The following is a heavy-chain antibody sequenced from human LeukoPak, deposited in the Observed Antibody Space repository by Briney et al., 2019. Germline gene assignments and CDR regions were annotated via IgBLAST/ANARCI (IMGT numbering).Heavy chain of an antibody. Sequence: GGSLRLSCAPSGFTFSTYTMNWVRQAPGKGLEWVSGISGSGGNTYYADSVKGRFTISRDNSKKTLYLQMNSLRAEDTAVYYCAKGVYGVVVPAAFNYWGQGTLVTVSS. CDR2: ISGSGGNT. CDR1: GFTFSTYT. D-gene: IGHD2-2*01. CDR3: AKGVYGVVVPAAFNY. J-gene: IGHJ4*02. V-gene: IGHV3-23*01.